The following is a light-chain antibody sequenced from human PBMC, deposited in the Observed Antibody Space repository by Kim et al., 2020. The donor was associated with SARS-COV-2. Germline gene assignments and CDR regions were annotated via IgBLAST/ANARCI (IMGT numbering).Light chain of an antibody. CDR3: QQSYSTPYI. CDR2: GAS. J-gene: IGKJ2*01. V-gene: IGKV1-39*01. CDR1: RTISTY. Sequence: CASVGDRVTITCRASRTISTYLNWYQHKPGKAPNLLIYGASSLQSGVPSRFSGSGSGTSFTLTISSLQPEDFGNYYCQQSYSTPYIFGPGTKVEI.